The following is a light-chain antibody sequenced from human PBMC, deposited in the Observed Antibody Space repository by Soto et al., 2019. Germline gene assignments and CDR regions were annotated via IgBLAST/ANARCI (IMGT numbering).Light chain of an antibody. J-gene: IGLJ2*01. CDR2: NVS. Sequence: QSALTQPASVSGSPGQSITIACTGTSSDVGGYNYLSWYQQHPGKAPKLMIYNVSNRPSWVSNRFSGSKSGNTASLTISGLQAEDEGHYYCSSFTSTNTVLFGGETKLTVL. CDR3: SSFTSTNTVL. CDR1: SSDVGGYNY. V-gene: IGLV2-14*01.